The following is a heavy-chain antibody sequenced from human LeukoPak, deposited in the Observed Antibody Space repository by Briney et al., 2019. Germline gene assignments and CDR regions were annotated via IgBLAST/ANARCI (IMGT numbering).Heavy chain of an antibody. CDR2: IYHSGYT. V-gene: IGHV4-39*01. J-gene: IGHJ4*02. CDR3: ARSSMFRGVTVDY. Sequence: SETLSLTCTVSGXSINSSSYYWGWIRQPPGEALEWIGSIYHSGYTYYNPSLKSRVTISVDTSKSQFSLKLSSVTAADTAVYYCARSSMFRGVTVDYWGQGTLVTVSS. D-gene: IGHD3-10*01. CDR1: GXSINSSSYY.